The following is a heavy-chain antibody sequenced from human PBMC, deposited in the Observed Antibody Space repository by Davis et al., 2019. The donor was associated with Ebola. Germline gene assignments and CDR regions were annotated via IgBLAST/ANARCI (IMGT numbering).Heavy chain of an antibody. CDR1: GYTFTGYY. Sequence: ASVKVSCKASGYTFTGYYIHWVRQAPGQGLEWMGWINPNSGGTNDAQKFQGRVTMTRDTSISTAYMELSRLRSDDTAVYYCARARGGTEYDAFDIWGQGTMVTVSS. V-gene: IGHV1-2*02. D-gene: IGHD2-8*02. CDR3: ARARGGTEYDAFDI. J-gene: IGHJ3*02. CDR2: INPNSGGT.